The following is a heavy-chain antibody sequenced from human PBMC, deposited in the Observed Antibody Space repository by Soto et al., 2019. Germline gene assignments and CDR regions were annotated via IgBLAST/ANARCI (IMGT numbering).Heavy chain of an antibody. Sequence: SGPLYLTCIVSGGSVVSGAYYWSWIRQPPGSALEWIGYIQYSGDTNYDSSLKSRVTISVDRSRNRFSLKLTSVTAADTAFYYCARHDYSDRTFDLWGQGTMVTVSS. CDR1: GGSVVSGAYY. CDR3: ARHDYSDRTFDL. J-gene: IGHJ3*01. CDR2: IQYSGDT. V-gene: IGHV4-61*08. D-gene: IGHD3-22*01.